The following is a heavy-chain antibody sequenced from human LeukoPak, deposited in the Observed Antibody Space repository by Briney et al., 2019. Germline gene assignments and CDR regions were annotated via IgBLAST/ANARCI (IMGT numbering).Heavy chain of an antibody. CDR1: GYTFTGYY. Sequence: GASVKVSCKASGYTFTGYYMHWVRQAPGQGLEWMGGIIPIFGTANYAQKFQGRVTITADESTSTAYMELSSLRSEDTAVYYCAGYSSSWFDYWGQGTLVTVSS. CDR3: AGYSSSWFDY. V-gene: IGHV1-69*13. J-gene: IGHJ4*02. CDR2: IIPIFGTA. D-gene: IGHD6-13*01.